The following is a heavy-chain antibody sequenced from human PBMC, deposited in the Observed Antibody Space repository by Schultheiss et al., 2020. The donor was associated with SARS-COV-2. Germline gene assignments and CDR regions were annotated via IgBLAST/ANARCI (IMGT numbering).Heavy chain of an antibody. J-gene: IGHJ6*02. CDR1: GGTFSSYA. V-gene: IGHV1-18*01. Sequence: ASVKVSCKASGGTFSSYAISWVRQAPGQGLEWMGWISAYNGNTNYAQKLQGRVTMTTDTSTSTAYMELRSLRSDDTAVYYCARGRQTYYYYGMDVWGQGTTVTVS. CDR2: ISAYNGNT. CDR3: ARGRQTYYYYGMDV.